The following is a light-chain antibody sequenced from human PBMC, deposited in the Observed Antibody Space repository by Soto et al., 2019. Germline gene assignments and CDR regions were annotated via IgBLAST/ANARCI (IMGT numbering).Light chain of an antibody. CDR1: QSVSSD. Sequence: EIVMTQSPATLSVSPGERATLSCRASQSVSSDLAWYQQRPGQTPRLLIYGVSTKATGIPARFSGGGSGTDFTLTISSLQSEDFAVYYCQRYNQWPLTFGGGTQVEIK. CDR2: GVS. CDR3: QRYNQWPLT. J-gene: IGKJ4*01. V-gene: IGKV3-15*01.